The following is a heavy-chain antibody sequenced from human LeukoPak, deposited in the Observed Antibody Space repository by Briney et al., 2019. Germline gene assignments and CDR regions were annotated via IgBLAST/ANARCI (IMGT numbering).Heavy chain of an antibody. V-gene: IGHV4-30-2*01. J-gene: IGHJ3*02. CDR3: ARGLPDSGSDEDDAFDI. CDR1: GGSISSGGYY. CDR2: IYHSGST. Sequence: PSETLSLTCTVSGGSISSGGYYWSWIRQPPGKGLEWIGYIYHSGSTYYNPSLKSRVTISVDRSKNQFSLKLSSVTAADTAVYYCARGLPDSGSDEDDAFDIWGQGTMVTVSS. D-gene: IGHD1-26*01.